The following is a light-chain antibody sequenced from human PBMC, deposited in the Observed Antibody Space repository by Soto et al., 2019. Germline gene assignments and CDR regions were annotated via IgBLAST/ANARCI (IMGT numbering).Light chain of an antibody. V-gene: IGLV2-14*01. Sequence: QSALTQPASVSGSPGQSITISCTGSNSDIGTYNYVSWYQQHPGKAPKLINYEVTNRPSEVSDRFSGSKSGNTASLTISGLQSEDEAFYHCSSYPSTTTYILFGGGTQMTVL. CDR2: EVT. CDR3: SSYPSTTTYIL. J-gene: IGLJ2*01. CDR1: NSDIGTYNY.